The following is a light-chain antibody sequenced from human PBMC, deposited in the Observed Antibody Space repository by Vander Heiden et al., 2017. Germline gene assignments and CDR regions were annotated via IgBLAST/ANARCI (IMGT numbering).Light chain of an antibody. J-gene: IGKJ1*01. CDR3: QQTYSGSPWT. V-gene: IGKV1-39*01. Sequence: THIIHSPSSLSASVGDRVTITCRASQNIDNSLSWFQKKPGTAPRLLIYAASTLQRGVPSRFRGSGSGTDFSLTIGSLQPEDFATYYCQQTYSGSPWTFGQGTKVETK. CDR1: QNIDNS. CDR2: AAS.